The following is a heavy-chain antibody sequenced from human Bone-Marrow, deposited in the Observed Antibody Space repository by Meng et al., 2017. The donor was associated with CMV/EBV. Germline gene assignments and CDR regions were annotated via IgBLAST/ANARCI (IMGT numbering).Heavy chain of an antibody. CDR3: ARDGPYRYFDY. D-gene: IGHD3-16*02. CDR1: GFTFSSYA. V-gene: IGHV3-23*01. CDR2: ISGSSGST. J-gene: IGHJ4*02. Sequence: GESLKISCAASGFTFSSYAMSWVRQAPGKGLEWVSAISGSSGSTYYADSVKGRFTISRDNSKNTLYLQMNSLRVEDTAVYYCARDGPYRYFDYWGQGTLVTVSS.